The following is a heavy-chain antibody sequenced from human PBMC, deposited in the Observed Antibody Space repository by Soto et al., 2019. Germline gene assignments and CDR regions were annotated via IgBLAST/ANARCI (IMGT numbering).Heavy chain of an antibody. J-gene: IGHJ1*01. Sequence: GGSLRLSCVASGFTFSSYALHWVRQAPGKGLEWVALISNDGMNTFYADSVKGRMTVSRDKAEKTMYLQMNSLTAEATAVYYCAKGLRFMEHWGQGTVVTVSS. CDR3: AKGLRFMEH. CDR1: GFTFSSYA. D-gene: IGHD1-1*01. V-gene: IGHV3-30-3*02. CDR2: ISNDGMNT.